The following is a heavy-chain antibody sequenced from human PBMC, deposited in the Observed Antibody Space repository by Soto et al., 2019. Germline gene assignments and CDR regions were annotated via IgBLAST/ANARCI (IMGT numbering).Heavy chain of an antibody. D-gene: IGHD5-18*01. CDR1: GGSISSSTYY. CDR2: INYSGST. Sequence: LQLRESGPGLVKPSETLSLTCTVSGGSISSSTYYWGWIRQSPGKGLEWIGSINYSGSTYYNPSLKSRVTMFVNTPKNQFSLKLSSVTAADTAVYYCAARLSGSNYGWASWIDPWGQGTLVTVSS. CDR3: AARLSGSNYGWASWIDP. V-gene: IGHV4-39*01. J-gene: IGHJ5*02.